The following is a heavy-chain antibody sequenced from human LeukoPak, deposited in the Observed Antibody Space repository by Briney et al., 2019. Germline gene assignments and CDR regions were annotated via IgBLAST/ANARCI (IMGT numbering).Heavy chain of an antibody. J-gene: IGHJ4*02. CDR1: GFTFSSYD. Sequence: GGSLRLSCAASGFTFSSYDMHWVRQATGKGLEWVSAIGTAGDTYYPGSVKGRFTISRENAKNSLYLQMNSLRAGDTAVYYCARGYGSGSYCDYWGQGTLVTVSS. D-gene: IGHD3-10*01. V-gene: IGHV3-13*01. CDR3: ARGYGSGSYCDY. CDR2: IGTAGDT.